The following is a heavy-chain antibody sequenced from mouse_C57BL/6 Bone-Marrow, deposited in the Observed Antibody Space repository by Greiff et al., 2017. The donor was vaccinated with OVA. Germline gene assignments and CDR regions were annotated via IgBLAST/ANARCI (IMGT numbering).Heavy chain of an antibody. CDR3: ARNYYYGSSYWRFDY. J-gene: IGHJ2*01. V-gene: IGHV1-64*01. CDR2: IHPNSGST. Sequence: VQLQQPGAELVKPGASVKLSCKASGYTFTSYWMHWVKQRPGQGLEWIGMIHPNSGSTNYNEKFKSKATLTVDKSSSTAYMQLSSLTSEDSAVYYCARNYYYGSSYWRFDYWGQGTTLTVSS. CDR1: GYTFTSYW. D-gene: IGHD1-1*01.